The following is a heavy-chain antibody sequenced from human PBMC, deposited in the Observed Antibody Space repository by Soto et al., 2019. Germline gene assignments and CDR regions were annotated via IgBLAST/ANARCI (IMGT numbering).Heavy chain of an antibody. V-gene: IGHV4-31*03. CDR3: ARDNSIPAGNWGRWFDP. Sequence: PSETLSLTCTVSGGSISSGGYYWSWIRQHPGKGLEWIGYIYYSGSTYYNPSLKSRVTISVDTSKNQFSLKLSSVTAADTAVYYCARDNSIPAGNWGRWFDPWGQGTLVTVSS. CDR2: IYYSGST. CDR1: GGSISSGGYY. D-gene: IGHD2-2*01. J-gene: IGHJ5*02.